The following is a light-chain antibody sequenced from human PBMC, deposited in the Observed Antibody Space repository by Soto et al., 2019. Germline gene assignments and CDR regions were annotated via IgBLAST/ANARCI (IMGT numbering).Light chain of an antibody. CDR2: LND. V-gene: IGLV1-47*02. Sequence: VLNQPPSASGTPGQRVTISCAGSSSNIGTNYVHWYQQLPGTAPKLLIYLNDQRPSGVPDRFSGSKSGTSASLAISGLRSEDEADYFCAAWDGSLDGRFVFGTGTKVTVL. CDR1: SSNIGTNY. CDR3: AAWDGSLDGRFV. J-gene: IGLJ1*01.